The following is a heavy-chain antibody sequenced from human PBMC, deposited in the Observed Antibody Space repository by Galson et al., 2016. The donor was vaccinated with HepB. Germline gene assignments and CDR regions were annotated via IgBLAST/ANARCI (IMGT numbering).Heavy chain of an antibody. V-gene: IGHV3-23*01. D-gene: IGHD6-13*01. CDR3: ATLGYTSSWFHY. CDR2: ISGTGGTT. CDR1: GFILSTYA. Sequence: LRLSCAASGFILSTYAMSWVRQAPGKGLEWVSGISGTGGTTWYADSVKGRFTISRDNSKNTLSLQMNSLSAEDTAVYYGATLGYTSSWFHYWGQGTLVSVSS. J-gene: IGHJ4*02.